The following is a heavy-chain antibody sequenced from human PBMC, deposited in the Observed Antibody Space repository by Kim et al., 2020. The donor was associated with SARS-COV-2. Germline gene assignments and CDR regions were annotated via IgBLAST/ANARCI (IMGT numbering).Heavy chain of an antibody. CDR1: GFTFRSYW. V-gene: IGHV3-74*03. CDR3: ARDLDPSANYYFYGMDV. Sequence: LSLTCAASGFTFRSYWMHWVRQAPGKGLVWVSRINTDGSRTTYADSVQGRFSISRDNAQSTLFLQMYSLRAEDTGVYFCARDLDPSANYYFYGMDVWGQGTTVTVSS. J-gene: IGHJ6*02. CDR2: INTDGSRT. D-gene: IGHD3-3*01.